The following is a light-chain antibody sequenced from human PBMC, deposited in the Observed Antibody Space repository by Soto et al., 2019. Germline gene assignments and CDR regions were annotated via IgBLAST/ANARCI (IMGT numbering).Light chain of an antibody. Sequence: QTVVTQEPSFSVSPGGTVTLTCGLSSGSVSTSYYPSWYQQTPGQAPRTLIYSTNTRSSGVPDRFSGSILGNKAAITITGAQADDESDYYCVLDMGSGIWVFGGWTKLTVL. CDR2: STN. CDR3: VLDMGSGIWV. CDR1: SGSVSTSYY. J-gene: IGLJ3*02. V-gene: IGLV8-61*01.